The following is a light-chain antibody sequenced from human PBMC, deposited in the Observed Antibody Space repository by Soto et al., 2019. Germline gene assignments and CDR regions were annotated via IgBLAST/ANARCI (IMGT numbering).Light chain of an antibody. Sequence: EIVMTQSPATLSVSPGERATLSCRASQSVSSNLAWYQQKPGQAPRLLIYGASTRATGIPTRFSGSGSGTDFTLTISSLQSEDFAVYYCQHYNNWPYTFGHGTKLEIK. J-gene: IGKJ2*01. CDR3: QHYNNWPYT. V-gene: IGKV3-15*01. CDR2: GAS. CDR1: QSVSSN.